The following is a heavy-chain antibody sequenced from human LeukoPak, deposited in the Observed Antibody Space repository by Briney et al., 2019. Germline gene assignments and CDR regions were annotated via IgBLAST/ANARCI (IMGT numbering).Heavy chain of an antibody. V-gene: IGHV3-48*03. J-gene: IGHJ4*02. D-gene: IGHD3-22*01. Sequence: GGSLRLSCAASGFTFSSYEMNWVRQAPGKGLEWVSYISSSGSTIYYADSVKGRFTISRDNAKNSLYLQMNSLRAEDTAVYYCARTYDSSGYYYSYYFDYWGQGTLSPSPQ. CDR2: ISSSGSTI. CDR3: ARTYDSSGYYYSYYFDY. CDR1: GFTFSSYE.